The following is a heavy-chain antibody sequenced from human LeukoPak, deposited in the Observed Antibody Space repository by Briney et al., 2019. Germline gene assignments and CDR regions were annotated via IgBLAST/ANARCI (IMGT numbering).Heavy chain of an antibody. Sequence: SETLSLTCTVSGGSISRSNYYWGWIRQPPGKGLEWIGSIYYSGSTYYNSSLKSRVTISADTSKNQFSLKLSSVTAADTAVYYCARISGREGLDYWGQGTLVTVSS. CDR2: IYYSGST. CDR1: GGSISRSNYY. J-gene: IGHJ4*02. D-gene: IGHD2-15*01. V-gene: IGHV4-39*01. CDR3: ARISGREGLDY.